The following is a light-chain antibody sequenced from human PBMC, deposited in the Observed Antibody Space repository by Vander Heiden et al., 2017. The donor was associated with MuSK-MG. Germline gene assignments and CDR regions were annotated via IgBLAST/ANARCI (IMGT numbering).Light chain of an antibody. CDR1: QSISTY. CDR2: AAS. Sequence: DIQMTQSPSSLSASVGDRVTITCRASQSISTYLNWYQQKPGKAPQLLIFAASSLQSGVPSRFSGSGSGSDFTLTISSLQPEDFAPYYCQQSDSLLLYTFGQGTKLEIK. CDR3: QQSDSLLLYT. V-gene: IGKV1-39*01. J-gene: IGKJ2*01.